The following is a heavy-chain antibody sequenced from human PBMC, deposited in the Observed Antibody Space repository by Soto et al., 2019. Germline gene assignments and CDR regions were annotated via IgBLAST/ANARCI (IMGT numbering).Heavy chain of an antibody. V-gene: IGHV1-2*02. D-gene: IGHD5-18*01. CDR1: GYTLTGYY. J-gene: IGHJ4*02. CDR2: INPNSGGT. CDR3: ARDEYSYGLYYFDY. Sequence: ASVKVSCKASGYTLTGYYMHWVRQAPGQGLEWMGWINPNSGGTNYAQKFQGRVTMTRDTSISTAYMELSRLRSDDTAVYYCARDEYSYGLYYFDYWGQGTLVTVSS.